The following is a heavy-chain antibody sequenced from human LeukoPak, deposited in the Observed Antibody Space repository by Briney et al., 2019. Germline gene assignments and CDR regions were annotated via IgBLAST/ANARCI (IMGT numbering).Heavy chain of an antibody. CDR3: AAVNWNDVRYFDY. V-gene: IGHV1-18*01. Sequence: ASVKVSCKASGGTFSSYAISWVRQAPGQGLEWMGRINPNSGGTNYAQKLQGRVTMTTDTSTSTAYMELRSLRSDDTAVYYCAAVNWNDVRYFDYWGQGTLVTVSS. CDR2: INPNSGGT. CDR1: GGTFSSYA. J-gene: IGHJ4*02. D-gene: IGHD1-20*01.